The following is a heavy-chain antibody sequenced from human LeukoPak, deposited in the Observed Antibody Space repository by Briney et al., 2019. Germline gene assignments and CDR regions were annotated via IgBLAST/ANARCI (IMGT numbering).Heavy chain of an antibody. V-gene: IGHV1-2*02. CDR3: ARDVVRGVRVVHY. Sequence: ASVKVSCKASGYTFTGYYVHWVRQAPGQGLEWTGWMNPKSGGTNYAQKFQGRVTMTRDTSISTAYMELSRLRSDDTAVYYCARDVVRGVRVVHYWGQGTLVTVSS. J-gene: IGHJ4*02. CDR1: GYTFTGYY. CDR2: MNPKSGGT. D-gene: IGHD3-10*01.